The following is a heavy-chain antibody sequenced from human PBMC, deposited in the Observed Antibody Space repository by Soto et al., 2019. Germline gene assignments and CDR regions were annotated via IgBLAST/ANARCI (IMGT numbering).Heavy chain of an antibody. V-gene: IGHV3-53*01. Sequence: QTWGSLRLSCPASVLSCSSSDMSWVRQVPGEGLEWVSVIYSGGSTHDADYVKGRFSVSRDTSKNTVDLQMNNLRVDDTAVYYCGTSSRKDYHFAMDVWGQGTAVTVSS. CDR2: IYSGGST. D-gene: IGHD6-6*01. J-gene: IGHJ6*02. CDR1: VLSCSSSD. CDR3: GTSSRKDYHFAMDV.